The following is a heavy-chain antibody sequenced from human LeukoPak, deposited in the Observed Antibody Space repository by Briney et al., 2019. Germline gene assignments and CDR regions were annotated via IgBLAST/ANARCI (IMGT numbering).Heavy chain of an antibody. D-gene: IGHD6-19*01. CDR2: ISYDGSNK. CDR1: GFTFSSYA. J-gene: IGHJ4*02. V-gene: IGHV3-30-3*01. Sequence: GGSLRLSCAASGFTFSSYAMHWVRQAPGKGLEWVAVISYDGSNKYYGDSVKGRFTISRDNSKNTLYLQMNSLRAEDTAVYYCARGEGWYEDYYFDYWGQGTLVTVSS. CDR3: ARGEGWYEDYYFDY.